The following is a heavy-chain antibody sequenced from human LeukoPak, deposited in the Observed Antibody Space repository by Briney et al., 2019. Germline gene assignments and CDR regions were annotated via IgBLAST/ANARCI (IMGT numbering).Heavy chain of an antibody. CDR2: LNQDGNVW. Sequence: GGSLRLSRAASGFTFSSHWMTWVRQAPGKGLEFVADLNQDGNVWNYVDSVRGRFTISRDNAKNSVHLQLNSLRVEDTAVYYCARDWGWTTFDSWGQGTLVAVSS. CDR3: ARDWGWTTFDS. D-gene: IGHD3-16*01. CDR1: GFTFSSHW. V-gene: IGHV3-7*01. J-gene: IGHJ4*02.